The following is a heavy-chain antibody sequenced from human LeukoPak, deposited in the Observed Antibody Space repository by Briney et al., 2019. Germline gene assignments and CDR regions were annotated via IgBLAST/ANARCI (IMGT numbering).Heavy chain of an antibody. CDR1: GGTFSSYA. Sequence: SVEVSCKASGGTFSSYAISWVRQAPGQGLEWMGGIIPIFGTANYAQKFQGRVTITADKSTSTAYMELSSLRSEDTAVYYCARGGRGSYYHIDYWGQGILVSVSS. V-gene: IGHV1-69*06. CDR3: ARGGRGSYYHIDY. CDR2: IIPIFGTA. J-gene: IGHJ4*02. D-gene: IGHD1-26*01.